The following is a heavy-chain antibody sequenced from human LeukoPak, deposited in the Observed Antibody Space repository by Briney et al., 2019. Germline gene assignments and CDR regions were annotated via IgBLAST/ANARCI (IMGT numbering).Heavy chain of an antibody. CDR1: GFTFSSYG. D-gene: IGHD2-2*02. CDR3: AKAGLLYINYYYYYMDV. J-gene: IGHJ6*03. V-gene: IGHV3-30*02. CDR2: IRYVGSNK. Sequence: GGSLRLSCAASGFTFSSYGMHWVRQAPGKGLGWVAFIRYVGSNKYYADSLKGRFTISRDNSKNTLYLQMNSLRAEDTAVYYCAKAGLLYINYYYYYMDVWGKGTTVTVSS.